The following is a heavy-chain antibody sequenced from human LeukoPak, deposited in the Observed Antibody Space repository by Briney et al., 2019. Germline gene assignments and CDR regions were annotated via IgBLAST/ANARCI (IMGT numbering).Heavy chain of an antibody. J-gene: IGHJ5*02. Sequence: SVKVSCKASGYTFTNNYMHWVRQAPGQGLEWMGGIIPIFGTANYAQKFQGRVTITADESTSTTYMELSSLRSEDTAVYYCAREEYCGGDCYSAWFDPWGQGTLVTVS. CDR3: AREEYCGGDCYSAWFDP. V-gene: IGHV1-69*13. CDR1: GYTFTNNY. CDR2: IIPIFGTA. D-gene: IGHD2-21*02.